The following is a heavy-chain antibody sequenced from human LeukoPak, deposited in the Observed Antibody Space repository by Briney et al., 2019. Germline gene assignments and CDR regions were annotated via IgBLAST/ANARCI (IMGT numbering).Heavy chain of an antibody. V-gene: IGHV3-21*01. CDR2: ISSSSSYI. Sequence: GGSLRLSCAASGFTFSSYSMNWVRQAPGKGLEWVSSISSSSSYIYYADSVKGRFTISRDNAKNSLYLQMNSLRAEDTAVYYCARGGRTQRTFDYWGQGTLVTVSS. CDR1: GFTFSSYS. CDR3: ARGGRTQRTFDY. J-gene: IGHJ4*02. D-gene: IGHD1/OR15-1a*01.